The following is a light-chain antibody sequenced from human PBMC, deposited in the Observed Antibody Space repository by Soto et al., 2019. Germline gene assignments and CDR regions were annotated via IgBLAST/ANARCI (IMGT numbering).Light chain of an antibody. J-gene: IGKJ2*01. CDR1: QSISDW. CDR2: DAS. V-gene: IGKV1-5*01. Sequence: DIQLTQSPSTLSAYVGDRVNMTCRASQSISDWLAWYQQKPGKAPELLISDASTLATGVPSRFSGSGSGTEFTLTISSLQTDDSATYFCQEYKTYAFGPGTRWISN. CDR3: QEYKTYA.